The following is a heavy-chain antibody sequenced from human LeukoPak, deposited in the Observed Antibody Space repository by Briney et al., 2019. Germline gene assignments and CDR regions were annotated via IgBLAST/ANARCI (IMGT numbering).Heavy chain of an antibody. D-gene: IGHD6-13*01. CDR2: ISHSGAT. J-gene: IGHJ4*02. V-gene: IGHV3-23*01. Sequence: GGSLRLSCAGSGFPFSSYTINGVRQGPGKGMEWASTISHSGATYYADSVKGRFTISSDNSKNTVFLQMNSLRAEDTALYFCARRSHASPAGYSPFFDSWGQGTLVTVSS. CDR3: ARRSHASPAGYSPFFDS. CDR1: GFPFSSYT.